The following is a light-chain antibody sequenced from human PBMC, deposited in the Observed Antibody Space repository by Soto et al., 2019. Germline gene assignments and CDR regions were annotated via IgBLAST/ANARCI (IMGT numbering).Light chain of an antibody. J-gene: IGLJ3*02. CDR3: AAWDDSLNGPV. CDR2: FDD. CDR1: SSNIGNNV. Sequence: QSVLTQPPSVSAAPRQRVTISCSGSSSNIGNNVVNWYQLLPGKAPKLLIHFDDRVSSGVSDRFSGSKSGTSASLAISGLQSEDEADYYCAAWDDSLNGPVFGGGTKLTVL. V-gene: IGLV1-36*01.